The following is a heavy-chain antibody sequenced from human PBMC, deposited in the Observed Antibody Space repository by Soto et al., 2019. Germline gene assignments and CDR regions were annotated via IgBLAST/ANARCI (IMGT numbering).Heavy chain of an antibody. CDR2: ISYDEIDK. V-gene: IGHV3-30*18. CDR1: GFTLTSHA. J-gene: IGHJ6*02. Sequence: PEGSLRLTGAASGFTLTSHAMHWDRQTPGKGLEWVAAISYDEIDKKYASSVKGRFTVSRDNVKNTLSLQMNSLRPEDTAVYYCAKDSGYQLPDNYFYYGLDVWGQGTTVTVAS. D-gene: IGHD2-2*01. CDR3: AKDSGYQLPDNYFYYGLDV.